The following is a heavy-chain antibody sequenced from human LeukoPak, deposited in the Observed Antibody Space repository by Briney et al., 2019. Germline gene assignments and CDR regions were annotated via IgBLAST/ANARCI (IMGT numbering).Heavy chain of an antibody. CDR3: ARVTYYYDSSGYYALGYYYYYGMDV. D-gene: IGHD3-22*01. Sequence: GASVKVSCKASGYTFTSYDINWVRQATGQGLEWMGWMNPNGGNTGYAQKFQGRVTMTRNTSISTAYMELSSLRSEDTAVYYCARVTYYYDSSGYYALGYYYYYGMDVWGQGTTVTVSS. V-gene: IGHV1-8*01. J-gene: IGHJ6*02. CDR1: GYTFTSYD. CDR2: MNPNGGNT.